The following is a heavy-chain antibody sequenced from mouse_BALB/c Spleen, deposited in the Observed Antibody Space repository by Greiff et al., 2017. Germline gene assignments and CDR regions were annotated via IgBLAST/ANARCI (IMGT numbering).Heavy chain of an antibody. CDR2: ISSGGSYT. CDR1: GFTFSSYA. CDR3: ARDGNYSFAY. J-gene: IGHJ3*01. Sequence: EVQLVESGGGLVKPGGSLKLSCAASGFTFSSYAMSWVRQSPEKRLEWVAEISSGGSYTYYPDTVTGRFTISRDNAKNTLYLEMSSLRSEDTAMYYCARDGNYSFAYWGQGTLVTVSA. V-gene: IGHV5-9-4*01. D-gene: IGHD2-1*01.